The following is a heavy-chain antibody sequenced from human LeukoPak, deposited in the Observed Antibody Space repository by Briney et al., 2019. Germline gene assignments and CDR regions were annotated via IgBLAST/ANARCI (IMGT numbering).Heavy chain of an antibody. CDR1: GFTFSNYG. V-gene: IGHV3-33*01. Sequence: GGSLRLSCAASGFTFSNYGMHWVRQAPGKGLEWVAVIWSDGSNQYYADSVKARFIISRDNSKNTLYLQINSLRADDTAVYYCARDRYSSCPDYWGQGTLVTVSS. CDR2: IWSDGSNQ. J-gene: IGHJ4*02. D-gene: IGHD6-6*01. CDR3: ARDRYSSCPDY.